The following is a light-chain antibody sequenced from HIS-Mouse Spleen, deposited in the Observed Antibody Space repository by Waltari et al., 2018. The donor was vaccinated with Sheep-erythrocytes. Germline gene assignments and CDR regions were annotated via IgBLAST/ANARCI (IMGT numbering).Light chain of an antibody. CDR3: CSYAGSSTWV. Sequence: QSALTQPASVSGSPGQSITISSTRTSSDFWSYNLVSWYQRHPRKAPKLMIYEGSKRPSGVSNRFSGSKSGNTASLTISGLQAEDEADYYCCSYAGSSTWVFGGGTKLTVL. CDR1: SSDFWSYNL. V-gene: IGLV2-23*01. J-gene: IGLJ3*02. CDR2: EGS.